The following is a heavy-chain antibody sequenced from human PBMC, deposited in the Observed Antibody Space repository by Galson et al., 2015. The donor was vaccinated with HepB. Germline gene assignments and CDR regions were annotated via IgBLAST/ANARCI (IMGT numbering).Heavy chain of an antibody. CDR1: GYTFTSYG. CDR3: ARDITPYSGYHIGVYFDY. Sequence: SVKVSCKASGYTFTSYGISWVRQAPGQGLEWMGWISAYNGNTNYAQKLQGRVTMTTDTSTSTAYMELRSLRSDDTAVYYCARDITPYSGYHIGVYFDYWGQGTLVTVSS. V-gene: IGHV1-18*04. D-gene: IGHD5-12*01. CDR2: ISAYNGNT. J-gene: IGHJ4*02.